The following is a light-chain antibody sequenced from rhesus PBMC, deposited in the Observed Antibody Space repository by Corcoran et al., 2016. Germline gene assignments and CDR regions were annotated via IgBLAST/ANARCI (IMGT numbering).Light chain of an antibody. CDR2: GAS. CDR1: QRVSSY. J-gene: IGKJ1*01. CDR3: YQHSSGWT. V-gene: IGKV3-10*01. Sequence: QVILTQSPATLSLSPGERATLSCRASQRVSSYLAWYQPKPGQATRLLIYGASIRATGIPDRTSGRGAGTDCTLTIVRLEPEDVGVYHCYQHSSGWTFGQGTKVEIK.